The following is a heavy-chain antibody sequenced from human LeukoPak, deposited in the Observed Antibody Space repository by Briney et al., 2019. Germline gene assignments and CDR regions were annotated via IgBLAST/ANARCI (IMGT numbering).Heavy chain of an antibody. CDR3: ARDGTYYDILTGYSDYYYYGMDV. CDR1: GFTFSSYA. CDR2: ISYDGSNK. D-gene: IGHD3-9*01. V-gene: IGHV3-30*04. J-gene: IGHJ6*04. Sequence: GGSLRLSCAASGFTFSSYAKHWVRQAPGKGLEWVAVISYDGSNKYYADSAKGRFTISRDNSKNTLYLQMNSLRAEDTAVYYCARDGTYYDILTGYSDYYYYGMDVWGKGTTVTVSS.